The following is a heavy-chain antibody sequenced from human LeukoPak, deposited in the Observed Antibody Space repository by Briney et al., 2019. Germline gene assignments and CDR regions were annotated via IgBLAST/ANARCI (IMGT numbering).Heavy chain of an antibody. CDR3: ARGSYYYYYDSSGYEGTGFDY. CDR2: ITWNSGNI. J-gene: IGHJ4*02. Sequence: GRSLRLSCAASGFTFDDYAMHWVRQAPGEGLEWVSGITWNSGNIDYADSVKGRFTISRDNAKNSVYLQMNSLRAEDTAVYYCARGSYYYYYDSSGYEGTGFDYWGQGTLVTVSS. CDR1: GFTFDDYA. V-gene: IGHV3-9*01. D-gene: IGHD3-22*01.